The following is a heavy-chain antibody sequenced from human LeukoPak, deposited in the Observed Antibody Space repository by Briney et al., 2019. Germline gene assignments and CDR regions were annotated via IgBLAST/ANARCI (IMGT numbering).Heavy chain of an antibody. J-gene: IGHJ4*02. CDR1: GGSISSGGYY. Sequence: SETLSLTCTVSGGSISSGGYYWSWIRQHPGKGLEWIRCIYYSGSTNYNPSLKSRVTMSVDTSNNQFSLRLSSVTAADTAVYYCARGSGWLQYRGQGTLVTVSS. V-gene: IGHV4-61*08. CDR3: ARGSGWLQY. CDR2: IYYSGST. D-gene: IGHD5-24*01.